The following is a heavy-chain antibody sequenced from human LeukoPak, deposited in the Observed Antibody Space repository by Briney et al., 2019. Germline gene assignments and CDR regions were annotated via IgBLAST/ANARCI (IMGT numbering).Heavy chain of an antibody. CDR2: INSDESST. V-gene: IGHV3-74*01. J-gene: IGHJ3*02. CDR1: GFTFSSYW. CDR3: ARDPRGGEDAFDI. Sequence: PGGSLRLSCAASGFTFSSYWMHWVRQAPGKGLVWVSRINSDESSTSYADSVKGRFTISRDNAKNTLYLQMNSLRAEDTAVYYCARDPRGGEDAFDIWGQGTMVTVSS. D-gene: IGHD3-16*01.